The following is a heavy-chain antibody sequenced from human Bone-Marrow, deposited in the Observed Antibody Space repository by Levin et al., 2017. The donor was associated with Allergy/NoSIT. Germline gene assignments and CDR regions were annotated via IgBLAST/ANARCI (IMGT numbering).Heavy chain of an antibody. Sequence: GESLKISCKASGYSLPSFDLNWVRQAPGQGLEWMGWMNPSGGTTGYAPKFQGRVTLTRNTSISTAYMELSNLRSEDTAVYYCARLYGAYRSGLLGYGMDVWGQGTTVTVSS. CDR3: ARLYGAYRSGLLGYGMDV. CDR1: GYSLPSFD. D-gene: IGHD3-3*01. V-gene: IGHV1-8*01. CDR2: MNPSGGTT. J-gene: IGHJ6*02.